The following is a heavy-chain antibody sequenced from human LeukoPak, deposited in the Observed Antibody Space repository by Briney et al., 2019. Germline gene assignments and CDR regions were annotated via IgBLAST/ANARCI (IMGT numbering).Heavy chain of an antibody. V-gene: IGHV3-30*04. D-gene: IGHD4-23*01. CDR2: ISYDGSNK. CDR3: ASSTVVTPEDAFDI. Sequence: GGSLRLSCTASGFTFGDYVMSWVRQAPGKGLEWVAVISYDGSNKYYADSVKGRFTISRDNSKNTLYLQMNSLRAEDTAVYYCASSTVVTPEDAFDIWGQGTMVTVSS. J-gene: IGHJ3*02. CDR1: GFTFGDYV.